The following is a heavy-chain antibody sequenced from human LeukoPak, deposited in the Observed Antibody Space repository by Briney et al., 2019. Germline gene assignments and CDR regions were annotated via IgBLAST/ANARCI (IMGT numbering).Heavy chain of an antibody. V-gene: IGHV1-2*02. CDR1: GYTFTGYY. J-gene: IGHJ4*02. D-gene: IGHD6-6*01. CDR3: ARDFSSSHYY. CDR2: INPNSGGT. Sequence: ASVKVSCKASGYTFTGYYMHWVRQAPGQGLEWMGWINPNSGGTNYAQKFQGRVTITADKSTSTAYMELSSLRSEDTAVYYCARDFSSSHYYWGQGTLVTVSS.